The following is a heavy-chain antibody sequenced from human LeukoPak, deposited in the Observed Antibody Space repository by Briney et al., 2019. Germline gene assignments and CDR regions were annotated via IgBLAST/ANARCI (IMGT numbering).Heavy chain of an antibody. CDR2: INPSGGST. V-gene: IGHV1-46*01. Sequence: GASVKVSCKASGGTFSSYGISWVRQAPGQGLEWMGIINPSGGSTSYAQKFQGRVTMTRDTSTSTVYMELSSLRSEDTAVYYCARDRGPYYDSSGYYFPDYWGQGTLVTVSS. D-gene: IGHD3-22*01. CDR3: ARDRGPYYDSSGYYFPDY. J-gene: IGHJ4*02. CDR1: GGTFSSYG.